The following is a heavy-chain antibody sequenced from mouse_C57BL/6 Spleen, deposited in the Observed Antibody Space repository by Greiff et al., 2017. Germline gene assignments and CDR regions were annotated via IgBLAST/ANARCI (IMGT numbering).Heavy chain of an antibody. Sequence: QVQLQQSGPELVKPGASVKISCKASGYAFSSSWMNWVKQRPGKGLEWIGRIYPGDGDTNYNGKFKGKATLTADKSSSTAYMQRSSLTSEDSAVYFCARRYGSSFDYWGQGTTLTVSS. CDR1: GYAFSSSW. J-gene: IGHJ2*01. D-gene: IGHD1-1*01. CDR2: IYPGDGDT. V-gene: IGHV1-82*01. CDR3: ARRYGSSFDY.